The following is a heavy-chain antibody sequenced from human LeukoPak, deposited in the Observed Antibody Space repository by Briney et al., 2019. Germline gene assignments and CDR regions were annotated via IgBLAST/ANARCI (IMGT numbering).Heavy chain of an antibody. Sequence: GEYLKISCNWSGYSRISYGIGSVRQMPGKGLEWMGNIYPCDSNTSYGPSFQGHDTIAADKSISTAYPQWNSLKASDTAMYYCARPVCTATTCYGYYFDYWGQGTLVTVSS. V-gene: IGHV5-51*01. CDR2: IYPCDSNT. CDR1: GYSRISYG. D-gene: IGHD2-2*01. CDR3: ARPVCTATTCYGYYFDY. J-gene: IGHJ4*02.